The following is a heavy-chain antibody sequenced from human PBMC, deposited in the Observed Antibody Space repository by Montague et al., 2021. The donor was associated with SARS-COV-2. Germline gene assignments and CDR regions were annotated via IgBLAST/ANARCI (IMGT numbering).Heavy chain of an antibody. D-gene: IGHD3-16*01. CDR2: FDHSGDT. CDR3: AREFRIELWQTNWYFGL. J-gene: IGHJ2*01. CDR1: GGSISGHY. Sequence: SETLSLTCSVSGGSISGHYRSWIRQPPGKGLEWIGNFDHSGDTKYNPSLKSRATISVDTSKNHFALRLSSVTAADTAVYYCAREFRIELWQTNWYFGLWGRGTLVTVSS. V-gene: IGHV4-59*11.